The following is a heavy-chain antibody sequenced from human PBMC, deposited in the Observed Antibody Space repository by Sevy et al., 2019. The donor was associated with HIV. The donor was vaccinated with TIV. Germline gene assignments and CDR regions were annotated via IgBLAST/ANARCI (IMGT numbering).Heavy chain of an antibody. CDR3: ATHAGIAAAGRVFDY. CDR1: GFTFSDHY. J-gene: IGHJ4*02. CDR2: TRNKADSYTT. V-gene: IGHV3-72*01. D-gene: IGHD6-13*01. Sequence: GGSLRLSCAASGFTFSDHYMEWVRQAPGKGLEWVGRTRNKADSYTTEYAASVKGRFTISKDDFKNSLYLQMNSLKTEDTAVYYCATHAGIAAAGRVFDYWGQGSLVTVSS.